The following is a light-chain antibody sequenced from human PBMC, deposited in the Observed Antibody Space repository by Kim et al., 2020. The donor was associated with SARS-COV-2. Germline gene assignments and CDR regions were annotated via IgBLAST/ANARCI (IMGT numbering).Light chain of an antibody. V-gene: IGLV1-47*01. CDR1: RSNIGSNY. CDR2: RNN. Sequence: ELTQPPSASGTPGQRVTISCSGSRSNIGSNYVYWYQQLPGTAPKLLISRNNQRPSGVPDRFSGSKSGTSASLAISGLRSEDEADYYCAAWDDSLSGRVFGGGTQLTVL. J-gene: IGLJ3*02. CDR3: AAWDDSLSGRV.